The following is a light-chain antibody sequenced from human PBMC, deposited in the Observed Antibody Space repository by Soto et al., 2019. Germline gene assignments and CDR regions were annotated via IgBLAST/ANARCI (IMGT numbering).Light chain of an antibody. CDR2: GAS. J-gene: IGKJ1*01. CDR1: QSVSSN. Sequence: EIVMTQSPATLSVSPGERATLSCRASQSVSSNLAWYQQKPGHAPRLLIYGASTRATGIPARFSGSGSGTELTLTISSLQSEDFAVYYCQQYNNWPTWTFGQGTKVEIK. V-gene: IGKV3-15*01. CDR3: QQYNNWPTWT.